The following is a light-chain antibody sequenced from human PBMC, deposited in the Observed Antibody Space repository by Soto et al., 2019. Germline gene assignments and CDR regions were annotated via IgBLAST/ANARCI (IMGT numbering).Light chain of an antibody. CDR2: DVS. J-gene: IGLJ1*01. CDR1: ISDVGGYNF. CDR3: ISFTGSNYV. Sequence: QSALTQPASVSGSPGQSITISCSGTISDVGGYNFVSWYQQYPGKAPKLMICDVSNRPSGVSNRFSGSKSGNTASLTISGLQAEDEADYYCISFTGSNYVFGTGTKLTVL. V-gene: IGLV2-14*03.